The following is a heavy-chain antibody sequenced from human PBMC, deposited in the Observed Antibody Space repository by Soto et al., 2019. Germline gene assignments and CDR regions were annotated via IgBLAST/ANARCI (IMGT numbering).Heavy chain of an antibody. D-gene: IGHD3-22*01. CDR2: IYPGDSDT. Sequence: GESLKISCKGSGYSFTSYWIGWVRQMPGKGLEWMGIIYPGDSDTRYSPSFQGQVTISADKSISTAYLQWSSLEASDTAMYYCASYYDSTGGAFDIWGQGTMVTVSS. CDR3: ASYYDSTGGAFDI. V-gene: IGHV5-51*01. J-gene: IGHJ3*02. CDR1: GYSFTSYW.